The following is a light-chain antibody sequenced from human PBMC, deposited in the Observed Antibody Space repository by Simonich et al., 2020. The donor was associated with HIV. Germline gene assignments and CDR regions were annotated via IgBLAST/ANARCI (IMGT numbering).Light chain of an antibody. Sequence: DIVMTQSPDSLAVSLGERATLTCKSSQSVLYSSTNKNYLAWYQQKPGQPPKLLIYWASTRESGVPDRFSGSGSGTDFTLTINSLQAEDVAVYYCQQHYDTPWTFGQGTKVEIK. V-gene: IGKV4-1*01. CDR1: QSVLYSSTNKNY. J-gene: IGKJ1*01. CDR2: WAS. CDR3: QQHYDTPWT.